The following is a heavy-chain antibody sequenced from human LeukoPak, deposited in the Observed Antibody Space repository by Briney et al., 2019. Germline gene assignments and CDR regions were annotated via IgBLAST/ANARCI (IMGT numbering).Heavy chain of an antibody. CDR2: IQNDASTE. V-gene: IGHV3-33*05. CDR3: ARELSQIVWGGLDY. D-gene: IGHD2-21*01. CDR1: GFNFNNYG. Sequence: GNSLRLSCTASGFNFNNYGLHWVRQTPGKGLEWVAVIQNDASTENFADSVKGRFTISRDNSKNTVFLQMNSLRVEDTAVYYCARELSQIVWGGLDYGGQGTLVSVSS. J-gene: IGHJ4*02.